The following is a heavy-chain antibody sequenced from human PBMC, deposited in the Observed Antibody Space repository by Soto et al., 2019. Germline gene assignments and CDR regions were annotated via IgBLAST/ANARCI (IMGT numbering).Heavy chain of an antibody. CDR1: GGSISSYY. CDR3: ARGLKSGSYSGGAFDI. Sequence: SETLSLTCTVSGGSISSYYWSWIRQPPGKGLEWIGYIYYSGSTNYNPSLKSRVTISVDTSKNQFSLKLSSVTAADTAVYYCARGLKSGSYSGGAFDIWGQGTMVTVSS. D-gene: IGHD1-26*01. V-gene: IGHV4-59*01. CDR2: IYYSGST. J-gene: IGHJ3*02.